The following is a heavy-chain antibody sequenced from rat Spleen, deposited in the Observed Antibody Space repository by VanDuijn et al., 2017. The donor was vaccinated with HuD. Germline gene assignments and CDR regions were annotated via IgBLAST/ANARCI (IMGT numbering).Heavy chain of an antibody. V-gene: IGHV5-29*01. CDR1: GFTYTNYV. CDR3: ARRHYGYTDYFDY. J-gene: IGHJ2*01. CDR2: ISYGDSSGHSST. D-gene: IGHD1-9*01. Sequence: EVQLVESGGGLVQPGRSLKLSCAASGFTYTNYVMAWVRQAPTKGLEWVATISYGDSSGHSSTYYRDSVKGRFTISRANAKSTLNLQMDSLRSEDTATYYCARRHYGYTDYFDYWGQGVMVTVSS.